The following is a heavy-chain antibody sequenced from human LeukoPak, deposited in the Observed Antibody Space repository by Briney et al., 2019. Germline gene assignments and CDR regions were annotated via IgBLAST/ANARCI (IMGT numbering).Heavy chain of an antibody. CDR3: AKTTRASIRSAFDI. Sequence: SETLSLTCTVSGGSITTSSYYWGWVRQPPGKGLEWIGCTSHSGTTFYSPSLRSRVSISVDTSNSKFSLKLSSMTATDTAVYYCAKTTRASIRSAFDIWGQGTLVTVSS. D-gene: IGHD1-7*01. V-gene: IGHV4-39*01. J-gene: IGHJ3*02. CDR2: TSHSGTT. CDR1: GGSITTSSYY.